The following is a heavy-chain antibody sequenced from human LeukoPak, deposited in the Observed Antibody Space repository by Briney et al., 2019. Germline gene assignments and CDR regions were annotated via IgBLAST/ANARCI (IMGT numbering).Heavy chain of an antibody. CDR1: GFTFSSYW. J-gene: IGHJ4*02. CDR2: INSDGSST. V-gene: IGHV3-74*01. CDR3: ERGRREIAAHDLRDFDY. D-gene: IGHD6-13*01. Sequence: PGGSLRLSCAASGFTFSSYWMHWVRQAPGKGLVWVSRINSDGSSTSYADSVKGRFTISRDNAKNTLYLQMNSLRAEDTAVYYCERGRREIAAHDLRDFDYWGQGTLVTVSS.